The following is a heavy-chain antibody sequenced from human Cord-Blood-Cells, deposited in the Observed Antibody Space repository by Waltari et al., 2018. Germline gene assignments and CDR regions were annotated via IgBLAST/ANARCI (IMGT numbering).Heavy chain of an antibody. D-gene: IGHD6-6*01. J-gene: IGHJ3*02. CDR3: AGWYSSSSEKYDAFDI. Sequence: EVQLVQSGAEVKQPGESLKISCTGSGYSFTSYWIGWVRQMPGKGREWMGLVYPSDADTRYSPSFQGQVTISADKAISTAYLQWSSLKASDTAMYYCAGWYSSSSEKYDAFDIWGQGTMVTVSS. CDR2: VYPSDADT. CDR1: GYSFTSYW. V-gene: IGHV5-51*01.